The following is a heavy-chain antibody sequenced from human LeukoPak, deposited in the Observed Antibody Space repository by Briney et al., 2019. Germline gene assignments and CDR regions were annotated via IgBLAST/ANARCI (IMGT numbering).Heavy chain of an antibody. CDR3: AGRLTGSYFDY. CDR2: IFGSGGST. J-gene: IGHJ4*02. CDR1: GFTFNSYA. V-gene: IGHV3-23*01. Sequence: GGSLRLSCAASGFTFNSYAMNWVRQAPGKGLEWVSTIFGSGGSTYYADSVKGRFTISRDNSKNTLYLQMNSLRAEDTAVYYCAGRLTGSYFDYWGQGTLVTVSS. D-gene: IGHD3-9*01.